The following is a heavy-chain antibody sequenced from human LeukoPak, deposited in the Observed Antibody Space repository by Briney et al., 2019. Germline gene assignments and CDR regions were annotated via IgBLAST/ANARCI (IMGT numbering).Heavy chain of an antibody. V-gene: IGHV4-61*02. D-gene: IGHD3-22*01. CDR2: IYTSGST. CDR1: GGSISSGSYY. CDR3: AREDSSGYYYGRLDY. J-gene: IGHJ4*02. Sequence: SETLSLTCTVSGGSISSGSYYWSWIRQPAGKGLEWIGRIYTSGSTNYNPSLKSRVTISVDTSKNQFSLKLSSVTAADTAVYYCAREDSSGYYYGRLDYGGQGTLVTVS.